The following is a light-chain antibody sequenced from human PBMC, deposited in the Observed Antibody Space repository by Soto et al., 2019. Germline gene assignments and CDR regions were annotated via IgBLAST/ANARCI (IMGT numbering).Light chain of an antibody. Sequence: DIQMTQSPSFLSASVGDRVTISCRASQAINTYLNWYQQKPGKAPKLLIYGTSDLQNGVPSRFSGGGSGTDFTRTISSLQPEDFATYYCQQSYSTPLITFGQGTRLEV. CDR3: QQSYSTPLIT. V-gene: IGKV1-39*01. CDR2: GTS. CDR1: QAINTY. J-gene: IGKJ5*01.